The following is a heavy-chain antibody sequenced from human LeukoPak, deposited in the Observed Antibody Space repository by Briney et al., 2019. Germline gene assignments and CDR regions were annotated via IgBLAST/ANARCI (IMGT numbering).Heavy chain of an antibody. CDR2: ISYDGSNK. CDR3: AKDRTNPGKNWFDP. D-gene: IGHD1-14*01. V-gene: IGHV3-30*18. Sequence: GGSLRLSCAASGFTFSSYGMHWVRQAPGKGLEWVAVISYDGSNKYYADPVKGRFTISRDNSKNTLYLQMNSLRAEDTAVYYCAKDRTNPGKNWFDPWGQGTLVTVSS. CDR1: GFTFSSYG. J-gene: IGHJ5*02.